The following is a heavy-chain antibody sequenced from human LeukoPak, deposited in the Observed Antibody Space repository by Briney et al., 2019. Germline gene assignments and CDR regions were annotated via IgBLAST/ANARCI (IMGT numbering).Heavy chain of an antibody. J-gene: IGHJ3*02. CDR3: AKDASYNWNDGDDAFDI. Sequence: GGSLRLSCAASGFTFSSYSMNWVRQAPGKGLEWVSSISSSSSYIYYADSVKGRFTISRDNSKNTLYLQMNSLRAEDTAVYYCAKDASYNWNDGDDAFDIWGQGTMVTVSS. V-gene: IGHV3-21*04. D-gene: IGHD1-1*01. CDR1: GFTFSSYS. CDR2: ISSSSSYI.